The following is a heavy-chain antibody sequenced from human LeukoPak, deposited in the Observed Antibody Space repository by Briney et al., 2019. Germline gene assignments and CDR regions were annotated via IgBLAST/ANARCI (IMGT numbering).Heavy chain of an antibody. CDR2: INPNSGGT. D-gene: IGHD1-7*01. V-gene: IGHV1-2*02. J-gene: IGHJ4*02. CDR1: GYTFTGYY. CDR3: AREGGWVELRVLPEAFDY. Sequence: GASVKVSCKASGYTFTGYYMHWVRQAPGQGLEWMGWINPNSGGTNYAQKFQGRVTMTRDTSISTAYMELSRLRSDDTAVYYCAREGGWVELRVLPEAFDYWGQGTLVTVSS.